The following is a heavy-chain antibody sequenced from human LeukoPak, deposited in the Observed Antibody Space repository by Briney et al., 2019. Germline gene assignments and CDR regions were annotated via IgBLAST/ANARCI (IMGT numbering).Heavy chain of an antibody. CDR1: GFTFSSYG. Sequence: GRSLRLSCAASGFTFSSYGMHWVRQAPGKGLEWVAVISYDGSNKYYADSVKGRFTISRDNSKNTLYLQMNSLRAEDTAVYYCAKDSMDTAMVDYWGQGTLVTVSS. CDR3: AKDSMDTAMVDY. CDR2: ISYDGSNK. V-gene: IGHV3-30*18. D-gene: IGHD5-18*01. J-gene: IGHJ4*02.